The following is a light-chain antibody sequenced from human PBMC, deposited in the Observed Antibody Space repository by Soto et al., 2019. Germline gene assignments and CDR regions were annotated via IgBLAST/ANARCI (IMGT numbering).Light chain of an antibody. V-gene: IGKV3-20*01. CDR2: GVS. CDR3: XHYGTSTPYT. CDR1: QSVTSYY. J-gene: IGKJ2*01. Sequence: EIVLTQSPGTLSLSPGERATLSCRASQSVTSYYLGWYQQKPGQPPRLLIYGVSNRATGIPDRFSGSGSGTDFTLTISGLEPDDFAVYFCXHYGTSTPYTFGRGTKVEIK.